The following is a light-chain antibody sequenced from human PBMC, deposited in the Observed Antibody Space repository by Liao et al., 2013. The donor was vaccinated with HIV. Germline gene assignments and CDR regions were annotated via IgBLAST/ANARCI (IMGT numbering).Light chain of an antibody. CDR3: QSADSSGTVV. V-gene: IGLV3-25*03. CDR1: KLGDKY. CDR2: QDR. Sequence: SYELTQPPSVSVSPGQTASITCSGDKLGDKYVCWYQQRPGQSPVLVIYQDRKRPSGIPERFSGSSSGTTVTLTISGVQAEDEADYYCQSADSSGTVVFGGGTKLTVL. J-gene: IGLJ2*01.